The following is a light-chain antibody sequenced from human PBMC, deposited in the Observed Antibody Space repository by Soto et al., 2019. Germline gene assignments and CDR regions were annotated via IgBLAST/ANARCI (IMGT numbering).Light chain of an antibody. CDR2: AAS. CDR1: QGISNY. CDR3: QKYNSAPPYT. J-gene: IGKJ2*01. V-gene: IGKV1-27*01. Sequence: DIQMTQSPSSLSASVGDRVTITCRASQGISNYLAWYQQKPGKVPKLLIYAASTLQSGVPSRFSGSGTGTDFTLTTSSLQPEDTATYYCQKYNSAPPYTFGQGTKLEIK.